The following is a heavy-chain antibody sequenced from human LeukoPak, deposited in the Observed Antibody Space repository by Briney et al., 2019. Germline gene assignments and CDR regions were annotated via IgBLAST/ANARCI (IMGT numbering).Heavy chain of an antibody. CDR2: IKGDGSET. J-gene: IGHJ4*02. CDR3: AKSLGY. CDR1: GFTFSRSW. V-gene: IGHV3-7*01. Sequence: PGGSLRLSCVASGFTFSRSWMDWVRQAPGKGLEWVANIKGDGSETHYVDSAKGRFTISRDNAKNYLYLQIDRVRVEDTAIYYCAKSLGYWGQGALLTVSS.